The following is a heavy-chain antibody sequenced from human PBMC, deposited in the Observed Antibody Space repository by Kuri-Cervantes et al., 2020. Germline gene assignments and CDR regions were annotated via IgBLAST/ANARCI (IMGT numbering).Heavy chain of an antibody. CDR1: GFTFSSYA. D-gene: IGHD6-19*01. J-gene: IGHJ4*02. V-gene: IGHV3-23*01. CDR3: ARVTSYSSGRYWDY. Sequence: LSLTCAASGFTFSSYAMSWVRQAPGKGLEWVSAISGSGGSTYYADSVKGRFTISRDNSKNTLYLQMNSLRAEDTALYHCARVTSYSSGRYWDYWGQGTLVTVSS. CDR2: ISGSGGST.